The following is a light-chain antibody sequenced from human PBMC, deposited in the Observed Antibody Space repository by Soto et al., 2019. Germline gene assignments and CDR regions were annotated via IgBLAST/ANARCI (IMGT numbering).Light chain of an antibody. Sequence: MTQSPSTLSASVGDRVTLTCRASQSVKTFLVWYQQRPGQAPRLLIYDASHRAAGIPARFSGSGFGTEFTLTISSLQSEDCAVYYCQQYNNWPPWTFGQGTRWIS. J-gene: IGKJ1*01. V-gene: IGKV3D-15*01. CDR3: QQYNNWPPWT. CDR2: DAS. CDR1: QSVKTF.